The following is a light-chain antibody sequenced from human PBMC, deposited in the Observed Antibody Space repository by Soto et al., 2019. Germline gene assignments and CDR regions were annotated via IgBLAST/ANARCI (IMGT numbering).Light chain of an antibody. Sequence: QSVLTQPPSVSGAPXXXXXXXXTGSSXNIXAGFDVHWYHQIAGTAPKLLIYGNSNRPSGVPDRFSGSKSGTSASLAINGLQAEDEAHYYCQSYDNSLSGSWVFGGGTKLTVL. CDR2: GNS. J-gene: IGLJ3*02. V-gene: IGLV1-40*01. CDR3: QSYDNSLSGSWV. CDR1: SXNIXAGFD.